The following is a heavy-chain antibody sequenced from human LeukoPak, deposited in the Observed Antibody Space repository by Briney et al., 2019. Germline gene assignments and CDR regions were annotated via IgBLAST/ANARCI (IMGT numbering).Heavy chain of an antibody. CDR2: IYYSGST. V-gene: IGHV4-39*07. CDR3: VVSGGNSGWGAFDI. CDR1: GGSISSSSYY. D-gene: IGHD4-23*01. Sequence: PSETLSLTCTVSGGSISSSSYYWGWIRRPPGKGLEWIGSIYYSGSTYYNPSLKSRVTISVDTSKNQFSLKLSSVTAADTAVYYCVVSGGNSGWGAFDIWGQGTMVTVSS. J-gene: IGHJ3*02.